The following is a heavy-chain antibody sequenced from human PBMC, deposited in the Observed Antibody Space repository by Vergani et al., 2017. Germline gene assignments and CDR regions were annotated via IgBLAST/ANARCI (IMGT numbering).Heavy chain of an antibody. D-gene: IGHD3-10*01. J-gene: IGHJ4*02. Sequence: QVQLVESGGGVVQPGRSLRLSCAASGFTFSSSGMHWVRQAPGKGLEWVAVIWYDGSNKYYADSVKGRFTISRDNSKNTLYLQMNSLRDEDTAVYYCASLNHYYGSGSYYFFDYWGQGTLVTVSS. V-gene: IGHV3-33*01. CDR1: GFTFSSSG. CDR2: IWYDGSNK. CDR3: ASLNHYYGSGSYYFFDY.